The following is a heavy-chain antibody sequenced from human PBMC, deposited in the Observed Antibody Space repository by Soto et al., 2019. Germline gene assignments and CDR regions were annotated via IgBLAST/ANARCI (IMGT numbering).Heavy chain of an antibody. CDR3: ARVGCSGGSCYSTRGAFDY. V-gene: IGHV1-69*12. Sequence: QVQLVQSGAEVKKPGSSVKVSCKASGGTFSSYAISWVRQAPGQGLEWMGGIIPIFGTANYAQKFQGRVTITADESTSSADIDLSSLRTEDTAVYYCARVGCSGGSCYSTRGAFDYWGQGTLVTVCS. CDR2: IIPIFGTA. D-gene: IGHD2-15*01. J-gene: IGHJ4*02. CDR1: GGTFSSYA.